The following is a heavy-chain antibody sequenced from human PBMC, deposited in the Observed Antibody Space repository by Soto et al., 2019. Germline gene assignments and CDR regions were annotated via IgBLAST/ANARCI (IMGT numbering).Heavy chain of an antibody. J-gene: IGHJ5*02. CDR3: AREGYFGVVITSWFDP. Sequence: GASVKVSCKASGDTFSSYAISWVRQAPGQGLEWMGGIIPIFGTANYAQKFQGRVTITADESTSTAYMELSSLRSEDTAVYYCAREGYFGVVITSWFDPWGPGTLVTVSS. CDR1: GDTFSSYA. D-gene: IGHD3-3*01. CDR2: IIPIFGTA. V-gene: IGHV1-69*13.